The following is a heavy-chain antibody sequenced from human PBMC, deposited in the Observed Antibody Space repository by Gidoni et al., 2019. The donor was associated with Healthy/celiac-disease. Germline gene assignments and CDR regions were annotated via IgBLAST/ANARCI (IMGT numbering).Heavy chain of an antibody. CDR3: ARALYCSGGSCYSNYYYYYMDV. D-gene: IGHD2-15*01. V-gene: IGHV4-61*02. CDR2: IYTSGST. CDR1: GGSITSGSYY. J-gene: IGHJ6*03. Sequence: QVQLQESGPGLVKPSQPLSLTCTVSGGSITSGSYYWRWIRQPAGKGLEWIGRIYTSGSTNYNPSLKSRVTISVDTSKNQFSLKLSSVTAADTAVYYCARALYCSGGSCYSNYYYYYMDVWGKGTTVTVSS.